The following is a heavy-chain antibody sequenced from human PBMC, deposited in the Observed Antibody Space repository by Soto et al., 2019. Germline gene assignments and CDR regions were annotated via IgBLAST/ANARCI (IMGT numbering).Heavy chain of an antibody. CDR2: INPYTGGT. D-gene: IGHD2-21*02. J-gene: IGHJ6*02. V-gene: IGHV1-2*02. CDR1: GYTFTGYY. Sequence: ASVKVSCKASGYTFTGYYVLWVRQAPGQGPECMGWINPYTGGTNYAQKFQGRVTTTRDTSISTAYMELSKLISDDTAVYYCATQFHHCGGDCYRGPYFGMDVWGQGTTVTVSS. CDR3: ATQFHHCGGDCYRGPYFGMDV.